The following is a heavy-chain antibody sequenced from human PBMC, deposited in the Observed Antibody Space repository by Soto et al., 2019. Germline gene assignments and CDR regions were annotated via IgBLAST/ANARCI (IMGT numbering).Heavy chain of an antibody. CDR3: ATEDYGDYDEYFQH. Sequence: SETLSLTCTVSGGSISSGGYYWSWIRQHPGKGLEWIGYIYYSGSTYYNPSLKSRVTISVDTSKNQFSLKLSSVTAADTAVYYCATEDYGDYDEYFQHWGQGTLVTV. J-gene: IGHJ1*01. CDR1: GGSISSGGYY. D-gene: IGHD4-17*01. CDR2: IYYSGST. V-gene: IGHV4-31*03.